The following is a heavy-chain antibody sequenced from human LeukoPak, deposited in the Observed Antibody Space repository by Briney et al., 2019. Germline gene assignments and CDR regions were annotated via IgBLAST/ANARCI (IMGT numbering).Heavy chain of an antibody. V-gene: IGHV4-4*02. J-gene: IGHJ4*02. CDR1: GFVFTIYTM. CDR2: IYHSGST. Sequence: GSLRLSCSASGFVFTIYTMYWVRQPPGKGLEWIGEIYHSGSTNYNPSLKSRVTISVDKSKNQFSLKLSSVTAADTAVYYCASVFPSLSSGWYASDYWGQGTLVTVSS. D-gene: IGHD6-19*01. CDR3: ASVFPSLSSGWYASDY.